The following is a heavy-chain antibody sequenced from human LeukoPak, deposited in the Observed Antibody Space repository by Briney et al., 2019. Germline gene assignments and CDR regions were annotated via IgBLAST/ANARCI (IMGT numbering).Heavy chain of an antibody. J-gene: IGHJ4*02. CDR1: GFTFSSYM. CDR2: INSNSRTI. CDR3: ARDPTISGSYSDY. D-gene: IGHD1-26*01. Sequence: TGGSLRLSCAASGFTFSSYMMNWVRQAPGKGLEWVSYINSNSRTIYYADSVKGRFTVSRDNAKNSLYLQMNSLREEDTAVYYCARDPTISGSYSDYWGQGTLVTVSS. V-gene: IGHV3-48*02.